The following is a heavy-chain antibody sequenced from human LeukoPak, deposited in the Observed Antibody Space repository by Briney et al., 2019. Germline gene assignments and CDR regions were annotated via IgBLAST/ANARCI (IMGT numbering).Heavy chain of an antibody. D-gene: IGHD5-24*01. CDR2: IYYSGRT. Sequence: SETLSLTCTVSGGSISSYYWSWVRQPPGKGLEWIGYIYYSGRTNYKPSLKSRVTISVDTSKKQFSLKLSSVTAADTAVYYCAREEVVDGYKFLDYWGQGTLVTVSS. J-gene: IGHJ4*02. V-gene: IGHV4-59*01. CDR3: AREEVVDGYKFLDY. CDR1: GGSISSYY.